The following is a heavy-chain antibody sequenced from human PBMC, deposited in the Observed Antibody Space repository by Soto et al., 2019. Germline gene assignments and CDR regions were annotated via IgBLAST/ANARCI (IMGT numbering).Heavy chain of an antibody. CDR1: GYTFTNYG. CDR2: INTYNGNT. CDR3: ARGGYYDNTWGKLSHYGLDV. J-gene: IGHJ6*02. Sequence: GASVKVSCKASGYTFTNYGISWVRQAPGQGLEWMGWINTYNGNTNHAQKLQGRVTMTTDTSTRTVYLDLRSLKSDDTAVYYCARGGYYDNTWGKLSHYGLDVWGQGTSVTVSS. V-gene: IGHV1-18*01. D-gene: IGHD3-16*01.